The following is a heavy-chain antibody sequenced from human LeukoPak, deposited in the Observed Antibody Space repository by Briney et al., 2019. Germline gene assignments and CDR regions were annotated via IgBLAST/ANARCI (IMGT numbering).Heavy chain of an antibody. D-gene: IGHD3-10*01. CDR1: GFTFSSYS. CDR2: ISSSSSYI. V-gene: IGHV3-21*04. CDR3: ARRSGSFYNKPFDS. Sequence: GGSLRLSCAASGFTFSSYSMNWVRQAPGKGLEWVSSISSSSSYIYYADSVKGRFTISRDNAKNSLYLQMNSLKASDTGIYYCARRSGSFYNKPFDSWGQGTQVTVSS. J-gene: IGHJ4*02.